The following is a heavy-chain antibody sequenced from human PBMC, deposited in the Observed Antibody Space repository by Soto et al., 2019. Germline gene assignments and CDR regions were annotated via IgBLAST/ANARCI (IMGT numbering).Heavy chain of an antibody. J-gene: IGHJ5*02. V-gene: IGHV4-34*01. CDR3: ATFSIVATVTSNH. CDR2: INHSGNT. CDR1: GDSFSDYY. D-gene: IGHD5-12*01. Sequence: PSETLSLTCGVYGDSFSDYYWAWVRQPPGKGLERIGEINHSGNTYYAPSLKSRLSMSVDTSRNHVSLHLTSVTAADTAVYYCATFSIVATVTSNHWGQGPQVTVSS.